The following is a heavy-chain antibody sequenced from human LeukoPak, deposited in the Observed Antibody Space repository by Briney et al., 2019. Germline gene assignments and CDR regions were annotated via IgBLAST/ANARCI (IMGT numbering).Heavy chain of an antibody. Sequence: ASVKVSCKASGYTFTSYGIRWVRQAPGQGLEWMGWISAYNGNTNYAQKLQGRVTMTTDTSTSTAYMELRSLRSDDTAVYYCARSGITMVRGLPFYYYGMDVWGQGTTVTVSS. V-gene: IGHV1-18*01. CDR1: GYTFTSYG. J-gene: IGHJ6*02. D-gene: IGHD3-10*01. CDR3: ARSGITMVRGLPFYYYGMDV. CDR2: ISAYNGNT.